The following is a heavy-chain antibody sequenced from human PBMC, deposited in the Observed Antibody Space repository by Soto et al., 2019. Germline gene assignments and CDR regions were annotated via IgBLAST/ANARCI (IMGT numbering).Heavy chain of an antibody. Sequence: QVQLVQSRPEVMRPGASVRVSCKGPRYTFTSYDIFWVRQSPGQGLEWMGWIKTASGDTDYAQKFRGRVAMTRHTSISTAYRELNNLVSDDTAVYYCARRNSTYLNEVIFDPWGQGTLVTVAS. CDR3: ARRNSTYLNEVIFDP. J-gene: IGHJ5*02. D-gene: IGHD6-13*01. CDR2: IKTASGDT. CDR1: RYTFTSYD. V-gene: IGHV1-2*02.